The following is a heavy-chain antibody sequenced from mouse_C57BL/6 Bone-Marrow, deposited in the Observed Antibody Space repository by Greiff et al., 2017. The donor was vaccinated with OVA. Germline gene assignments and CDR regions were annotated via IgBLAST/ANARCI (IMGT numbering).Heavy chain of an antibody. CDR3: ARLIVTTTGFAY. CDR2: IHPNSGST. D-gene: IGHD2-12*01. Sequence: QVQLQQPGAELVKPGASVKLSCKASGYTFTSYWMHWVKQRPGQGLEWIGMIHPNSGSTNYNEKFKSKATLTVDKSSSTAYMQLSSLTSEDSAVYYCARLIVTTTGFAYWGQGTLVTVSA. CDR1: GYTFTSYW. V-gene: IGHV1-64*01. J-gene: IGHJ3*01.